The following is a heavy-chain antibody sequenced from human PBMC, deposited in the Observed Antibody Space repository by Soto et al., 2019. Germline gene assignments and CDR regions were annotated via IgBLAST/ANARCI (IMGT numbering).Heavy chain of an antibody. V-gene: IGHV4-4*07. CDR1: GDSVSKYY. CDR3: ARSPAYGDYANLDT. D-gene: IGHD4-17*01. Sequence: ESLSLTCTVSGDSVSKYYWNWIRQPAGKGLEWIGRIYTTRSPNYNPSLKSRVTMSVDTSKNQFSLKLNLSSVTAADTAVYYCARSPAYGDYANLDTWGQGTLVTVSS. J-gene: IGHJ5*02. CDR2: IYTTRSP.